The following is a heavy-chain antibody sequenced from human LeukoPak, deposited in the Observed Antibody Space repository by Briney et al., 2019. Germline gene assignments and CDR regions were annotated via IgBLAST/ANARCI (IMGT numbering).Heavy chain of an antibody. CDR2: INPCGGTT. V-gene: IGHV1-46*01. CDR3: ARESNYYYDVTADYPRY. D-gene: IGHD3-22*01. Sequence: ASVKLCFKSSGYTFTTYYIHLVWQAPGPGHEWLGIINPCGGTTTYAQKFQGRVTMTRDTSTSTVYMELNTLRSEDTAVYYCARESNYYYDVTADYPRYWGQGTLVTVSS. J-gene: IGHJ4*02. CDR1: GYTFTTYY.